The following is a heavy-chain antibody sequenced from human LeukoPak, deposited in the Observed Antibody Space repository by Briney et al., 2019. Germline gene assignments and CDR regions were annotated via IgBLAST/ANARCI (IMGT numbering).Heavy chain of an antibody. V-gene: IGHV1-69*13. D-gene: IGHD3-22*01. Sequence: SVKVSCKASGGTFSSYAISWVRQAPGQGREWMGGIIPIFGTANYAQKFQGRVTITADESTSTAYMELSSLRSEDTAVYYCARTMDYYDSSGYYFDYWGQGTLVTVSS. CDR2: IIPIFGTA. CDR3: ARTMDYYDSSGYYFDY. J-gene: IGHJ4*02. CDR1: GGTFSSYA.